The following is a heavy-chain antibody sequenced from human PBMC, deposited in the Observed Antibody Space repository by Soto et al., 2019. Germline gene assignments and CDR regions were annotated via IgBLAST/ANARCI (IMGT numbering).Heavy chain of an antibody. CDR2: IISSSSYI. J-gene: IGHJ4*02. Sequence: EVQLVESGGGLVKPGGSLRLSCAASGFTFSSYSMNWVRQAPGKGLEWVSSIISSSSYIYYADSVKGRFTISRDNAKNSLYLQMNSLRAEDTAVYYCARAKVYGDYGLSYWGQGTLVTVSS. CDR1: GFTFSSYS. D-gene: IGHD4-17*01. V-gene: IGHV3-21*01. CDR3: ARAKVYGDYGLSY.